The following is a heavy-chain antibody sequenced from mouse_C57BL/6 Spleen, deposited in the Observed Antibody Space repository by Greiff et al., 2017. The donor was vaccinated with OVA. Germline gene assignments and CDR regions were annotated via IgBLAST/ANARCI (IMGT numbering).Heavy chain of an antibody. CDR3: AGTGTGY. CDR2: IYPGDGDT. CDR1: GYAFSSSW. Sequence: VQGVESGPELVKPGASVKISCKASGYAFSSSWMNWVKQRPGKGLEWIGRIYPGDGDTNYNGKFKGKATLTADKSSSTAYMQLSSLTSEDSAVYFCAGTGTGYWGQGTTLTVSS. J-gene: IGHJ2*01. D-gene: IGHD4-1*01. V-gene: IGHV1-82*01.